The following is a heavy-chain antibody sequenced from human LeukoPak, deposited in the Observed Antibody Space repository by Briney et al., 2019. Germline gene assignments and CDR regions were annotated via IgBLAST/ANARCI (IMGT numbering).Heavy chain of an antibody. CDR2: TNTNSGDP. J-gene: IGHJ4*02. V-gene: IGHV7-4-1*02. Sequence: GSSVKVSCKGSGYSFTTYAINWVRQAPAQGLEGVGETNTNSGDPTYAQEFTGRFVFSLDTSVSSAYLRISTLKSEDTAMYYCARNLGYTKVYWGQGTLITVSS. CDR1: GYSFTTYA. D-gene: IGHD2-15*01. CDR3: ARNLGYTKVY.